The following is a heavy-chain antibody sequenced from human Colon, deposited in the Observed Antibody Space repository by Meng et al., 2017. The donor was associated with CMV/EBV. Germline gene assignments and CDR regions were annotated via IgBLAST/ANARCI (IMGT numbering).Heavy chain of an antibody. Sequence: QVQLQQWRAGLLKPSETLSLTCAISGGSFNAYYLTWIRQSPGKGLEWIGELNHSGSTNYNPSLKSRVTISIDTSKRHFSLRLTSVTAADTAVYYCARGRNGWLLPLDSWGQGTLVTVSS. D-gene: IGHD3-3*01. CDR2: LNHSGST. J-gene: IGHJ4*02. CDR3: ARGRNGWLLPLDS. CDR1: GGSFNAYY. V-gene: IGHV4-34*01.